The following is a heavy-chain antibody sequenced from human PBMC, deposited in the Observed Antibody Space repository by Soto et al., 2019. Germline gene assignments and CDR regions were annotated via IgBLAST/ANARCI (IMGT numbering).Heavy chain of an antibody. V-gene: IGHV1-69*01. D-gene: IGHD3-22*01. CDR2: TIPNFGRA. Sequence: QVELVQSGAEVKKPGSSVRVSCRASGGTFSSLAISWVRQAPGQRLEWLGGTIPNFGRADHAQKFQDRVKITEDAKTSTVDMDLGALTSEDTAVYYCARGWRHSESSGYYMCFEQWGQGTQVSVSS. J-gene: IGHJ4*02. CDR3: ARGWRHSESSGYYMCFEQ. CDR1: GGTFSSLA.